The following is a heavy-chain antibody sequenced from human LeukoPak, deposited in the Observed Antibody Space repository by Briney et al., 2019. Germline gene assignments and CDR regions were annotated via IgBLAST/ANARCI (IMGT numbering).Heavy chain of an antibody. D-gene: IGHD2-2*01. J-gene: IGHJ4*02. V-gene: IGHV4-30-2*01. CDR1: GGSISSGGYS. CDR3: ARGFTNTFDY. CDR2: IYHSGST. Sequence: SQTLSLTCAVSGGSISSGGYSWGWIRQPPGKGLEWIGYIYHSGSTYYNPSLKSRVTISVDRSKNQFSLKLSSVTAADTAVYYCARGFTNTFDYWGQGTLVTVSS.